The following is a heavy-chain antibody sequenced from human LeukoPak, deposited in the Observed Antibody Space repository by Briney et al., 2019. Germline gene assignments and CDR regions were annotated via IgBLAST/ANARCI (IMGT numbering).Heavy chain of an antibody. CDR2: ISSGGGTI. CDR1: GFTFSSYA. Sequence: PGGSLRVSCAASGFTFSSYAMTWVRQAPGKGLEWISYISSGGGTIYYADSVKGRFTISRDNAKNSLYLQMNSLRAEDTAVYYCASGPQSDYWGQGTLVTVSP. V-gene: IGHV3-48*03. CDR3: ASGPQSDY. J-gene: IGHJ4*02.